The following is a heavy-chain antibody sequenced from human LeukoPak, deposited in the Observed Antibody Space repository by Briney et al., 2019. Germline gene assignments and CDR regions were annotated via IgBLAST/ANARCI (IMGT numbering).Heavy chain of an antibody. CDR2: IYSGGST. V-gene: IGHV3-66*02. CDR1: GFTVSSNY. J-gene: IGHJ4*02. D-gene: IGHD3-22*01. Sequence: GGSLRLSCAASGFTVSSNYMSWVRHAPGKGLEWVSVIYSGGSTYYADSVKGRFTISRDNSKNTLYLQMNSLRAEDTAVYYCAREYYYDSSGLNFDYWGQGTLVTVSS. CDR3: AREYYYDSSGLNFDY.